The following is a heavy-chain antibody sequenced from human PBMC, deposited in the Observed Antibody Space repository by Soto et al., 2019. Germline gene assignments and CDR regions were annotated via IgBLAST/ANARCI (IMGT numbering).Heavy chain of an antibody. J-gene: IGHJ4*02. CDR2: ISSSSSYI. CDR3: ARVRDYYDSSGYLRGLDY. D-gene: IGHD3-22*01. Sequence: GGSLRLSCAASGFTFSSYSMNWVRQAPGKGLEWVSSISSSSSYIYYADSVKGRFTISRDNAKNSLYLQMNSLRAEDTAVYYCARVRDYYDSSGYLRGLDYWGQGTLVTVSS. CDR1: GFTFSSYS. V-gene: IGHV3-21*01.